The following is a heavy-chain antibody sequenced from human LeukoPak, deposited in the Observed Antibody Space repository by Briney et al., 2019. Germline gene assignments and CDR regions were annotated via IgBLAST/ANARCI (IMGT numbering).Heavy chain of an antibody. CDR3: ARVRHYYDSSGYISRRYFDY. V-gene: IGHV4-30-2*01. D-gene: IGHD3-22*01. J-gene: IGHJ4*02. Sequence: SQTLSLTCTVSGGSISSGGYYWSWIRQPPGKGLEWIGYIYHSGSTYYNPSLESRVTISVDRSKNQFSLKLSSVTAADTAVYYCARVRHYYDSSGYISRRYFDYWGQGTLVTVSS. CDR2: IYHSGST. CDR1: GGSISSGGYY.